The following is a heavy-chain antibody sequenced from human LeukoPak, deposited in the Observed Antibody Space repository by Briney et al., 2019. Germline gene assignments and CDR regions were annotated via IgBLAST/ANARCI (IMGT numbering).Heavy chain of an antibody. V-gene: IGHV4-39*01. Sequence: SETLSLTCTVSGGSISSSSYYCGWSRQPRGKGLEWVGSFYYSGSTYYNSSLKSQVTITEDPSKNQFSLQLSSLTAAYTAVYYCARRGTYYYDSSGYFAQYYFEYWGEGNLVSVSS. CDR1: GGSISSSSYY. D-gene: IGHD3-22*01. CDR2: FYYSGST. J-gene: IGHJ4*02. CDR3: ARRGTYYYDSSGYFAQYYFEY.